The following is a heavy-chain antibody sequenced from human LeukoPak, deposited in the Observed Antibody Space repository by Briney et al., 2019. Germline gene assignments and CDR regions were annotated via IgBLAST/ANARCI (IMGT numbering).Heavy chain of an antibody. J-gene: IGHJ4*02. V-gene: IGHV4-39*01. CDR2: IYYTGNT. CDR1: GVSISSSNSY. CDR3: ARQTGSGLFTLP. D-gene: IGHD3/OR15-3a*01. Sequence: SEPLSLTCTVSGVSISSSNSYWGWIRQPPGKGLEWIGSIYYTGNTYYNASLKSRVTISIDTSKNQISPRLTSVTATDTAMYYCARQTGSGLFTLPGGQGTLVTVSS.